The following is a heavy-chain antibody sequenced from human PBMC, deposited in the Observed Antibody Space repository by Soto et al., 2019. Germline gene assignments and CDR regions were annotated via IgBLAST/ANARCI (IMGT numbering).Heavy chain of an antibody. CDR1: GYTFTNYA. Sequence: QVQLVQSGAEVKKPGASVKVSCKASGYTFTNYAMHWVRQAPGQRPEWMGWINTGKGNTKYSQKLQGRVTITRDTSASYMELSSLRSEDTAMYYCARAGDDCSAANCYVIDYWGQGTLVTVSS. CDR2: INTGKGNT. CDR3: ARAGDDCSAANCYVIDY. J-gene: IGHJ4*02. V-gene: IGHV1-3*04. D-gene: IGHD2-2*01.